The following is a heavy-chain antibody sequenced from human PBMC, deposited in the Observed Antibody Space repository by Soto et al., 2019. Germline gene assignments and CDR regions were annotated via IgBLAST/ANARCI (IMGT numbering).Heavy chain of an antibody. Sequence: SETLSLTCTVSGDSVTSGTYYWNWIRQPPGKGLEWIGYIYHSGRTHYNPSLKSRVSISVVTSTNHISLRLTSVTAADTAVYYCARAFYDSSAAGVAFDLWGPGTMVTVSS. CDR2: IYHSGRT. CDR3: ARAFYDSSAAGVAFDL. D-gene: IGHD3-16*01. CDR1: GDSVTSGTYY. J-gene: IGHJ3*01. V-gene: IGHV4-61*03.